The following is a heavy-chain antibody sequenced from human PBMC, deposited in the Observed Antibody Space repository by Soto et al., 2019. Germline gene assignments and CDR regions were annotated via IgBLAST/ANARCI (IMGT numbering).Heavy chain of an antibody. CDR1: GGTFSSYA. D-gene: IGHD1-7*01. V-gene: IGHV1-69*06. Sequence: GASVKVSCKASGGTFSSYAISWVRQAPGQGLEWMGGIIPIFGTANYAQKFQGRVTITADKSTSTAYMELSSLRSEDTAVYYCARDGAGTTTWFDPWGQGTLVTVSS. J-gene: IGHJ5*02. CDR3: ARDGAGTTTWFDP. CDR2: IIPIFGTA.